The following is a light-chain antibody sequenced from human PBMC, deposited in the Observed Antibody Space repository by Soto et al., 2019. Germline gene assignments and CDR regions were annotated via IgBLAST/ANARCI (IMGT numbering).Light chain of an antibody. Sequence: EIVMTQTPATLSVSPGERATLSCRASQSVSSNLAWYQQKPGQAPRLLIYGASTRATGIPARFASSGSGTEDTLINNSLQSEDFAVDYCQHYNNWAYTVGPGTKVDIE. CDR2: GAS. CDR1: QSVSSN. V-gene: IGKV3-15*01. CDR3: QHYNNWAYT. J-gene: IGKJ3*01.